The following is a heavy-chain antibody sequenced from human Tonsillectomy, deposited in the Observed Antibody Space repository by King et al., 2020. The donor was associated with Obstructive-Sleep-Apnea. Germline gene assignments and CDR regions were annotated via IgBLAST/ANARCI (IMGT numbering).Heavy chain of an antibody. CDR3: ARGDWDYGSGSWDV. CDR1: GYTFTSYG. V-gene: IGHV1-18*01. J-gene: IGHJ6*02. CDR2: ISVYNGNT. Sequence: VQLVESGAEVKKPGASVKVSCKASGYTFTSYGISLVRQGPGQGLEWMGWISVYNGNTNFAQKLQGRGTMTTDTSTSTAYMEVRSLRSDDTAVYYCARGDWDYGSGSWDVWGQGTTVTVSS. D-gene: IGHD3-10*01.